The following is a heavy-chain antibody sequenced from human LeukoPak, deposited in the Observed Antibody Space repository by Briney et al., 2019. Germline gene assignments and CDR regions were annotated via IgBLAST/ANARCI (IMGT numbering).Heavy chain of an antibody. CDR2: IYYSGST. D-gene: IGHD6-19*01. Sequence: PSETLSLTCTVSGGSISSSSYYWGWIRQPPGKGLEWIGSIYYSGSTYYNPSLKSRVTMSVDTSKNQFSLKLSSVTAADTAVYYCARGGQWLPDWYFDLWGRGTLVTVSS. V-gene: IGHV4-39*07. J-gene: IGHJ2*01. CDR1: GGSISSSSYY. CDR3: ARGGQWLPDWYFDL.